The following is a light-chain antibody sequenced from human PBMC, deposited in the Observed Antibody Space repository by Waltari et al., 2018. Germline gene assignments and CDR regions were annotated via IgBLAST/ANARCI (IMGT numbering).Light chain of an antibody. CDR3: QHYLRLPVT. CDR2: GAS. CDR1: QSVSRA. J-gene: IGKJ1*01. Sequence: ESATVSCRASQSVSRALAWYQQKPGQAPRLLIYGASTRATGIPDRFSGSGSGTDFSLTISRLEPDDFAVYYCQHYLRLPVTFGQGTTVEI. V-gene: IGKV3-20*01.